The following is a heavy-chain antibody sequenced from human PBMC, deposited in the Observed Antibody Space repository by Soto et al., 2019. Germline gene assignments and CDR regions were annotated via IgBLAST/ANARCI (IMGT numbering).Heavy chain of an antibody. CDR1: GSTLSSYA. J-gene: IGHJ5*02. CDR3: AIPDSDHIRFDP. CDR2: IIPIFGTA. Sequence: SGKASCKASGSTLSSYAISWVRQAPEQGLEWMGGIIPIFGTANYAQKFQGRVTITADESTRTAYMELSSLRSEDTAVYYCAIPDSDHIRFDPWGQGILVTVSS. V-gene: IGHV1-69*13.